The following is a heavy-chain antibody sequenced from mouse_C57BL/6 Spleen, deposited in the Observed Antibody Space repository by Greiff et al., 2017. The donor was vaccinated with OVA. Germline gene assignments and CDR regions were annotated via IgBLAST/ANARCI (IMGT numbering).Heavy chain of an antibody. CDR1: GFTFSDFY. V-gene: IGHV7-1*01. CDR3: ARGYYDWYFDV. J-gene: IGHJ1*03. CDR2: SRNKANDYTT. D-gene: IGHD2-4*01. Sequence: EVQRVESGGGLVQSGRSLRLSCATSGFTFSDFYMEWVRQAPGKGLEWIAASRNKANDYTTEYSASVKGRFIVSRDTSQSILYLQMNALRAEDTAIYYCARGYYDWYFDVWGTGTTVTVSS.